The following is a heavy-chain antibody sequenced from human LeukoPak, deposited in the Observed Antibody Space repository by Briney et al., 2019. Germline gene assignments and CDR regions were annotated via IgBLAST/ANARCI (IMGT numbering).Heavy chain of an antibody. Sequence: PSEALSLTCTVSGGSISSHYWSWIRQPPGKGLEWIGYIYYSGSTNYNPSLKSRVTISVDTSKNQFSLKLSSVTAADTAVYYCARGRTNYDFWSGYYFGGDYYYYMDVWGKGTTVTVSS. D-gene: IGHD3-3*01. CDR3: ARGRTNYDFWSGYYFGGDYYYYMDV. CDR2: IYYSGST. CDR1: GGSISSHY. J-gene: IGHJ6*03. V-gene: IGHV4-59*11.